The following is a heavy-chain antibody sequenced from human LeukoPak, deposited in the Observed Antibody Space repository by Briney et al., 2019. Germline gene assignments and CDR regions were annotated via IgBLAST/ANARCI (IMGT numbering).Heavy chain of an antibody. J-gene: IGHJ5*02. Sequence: KPSETLSLTCTVSGHSISSGYFWGWIRQPPGKGLERIGSIYHSGSTHYNPSLKSRVTISIDTSKKNFSLNLSSVTAADTAVYYCARDPQTSGAGLSHWFDPWGQGTLVTVSS. CDR2: IYHSGST. V-gene: IGHV4-38-2*02. CDR3: ARDPQTSGAGLSHWFDP. CDR1: GHSISSGYF. D-gene: IGHD1-26*01.